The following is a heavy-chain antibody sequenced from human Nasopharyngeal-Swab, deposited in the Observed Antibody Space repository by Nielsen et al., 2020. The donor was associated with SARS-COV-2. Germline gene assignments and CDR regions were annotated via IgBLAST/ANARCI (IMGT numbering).Heavy chain of an antibody. CDR2: VYTSGST. CDR1: GGSISGYF. Sequence: SETLSLTCSVSGGSISGYFLSWIRQPAGEGLAWIGRVYTSGSTNYNPSLKSLVTISIDMSKNQFSLELRSVTAADTAFYYCARSGTTKYGLDVWGQGTTVIVSS. J-gene: IGHJ6*01. CDR3: ARSGTTKYGLDV. V-gene: IGHV4-4*07. D-gene: IGHD1-1*01.